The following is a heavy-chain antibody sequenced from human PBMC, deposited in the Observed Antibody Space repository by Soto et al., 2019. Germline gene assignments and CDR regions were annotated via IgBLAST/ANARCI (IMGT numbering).Heavy chain of an antibody. CDR2: IKSKTDGGTT. CDR3: TAPFDFWPYKIYYYGMDV. V-gene: IGHV3-15*07. Sequence: GGSLRLSCAASGFTFSNAWMNWVRQAPGKGLEWVGRIKSKTDGGTTDYAAPVKGRFTISRDDSKNTLYLQMNSLKTEDTAVYYCTAPFDFWPYKIYYYGMDVWGQGTTVTVSS. J-gene: IGHJ6*02. D-gene: IGHD3-3*01. CDR1: GFTFSNAW.